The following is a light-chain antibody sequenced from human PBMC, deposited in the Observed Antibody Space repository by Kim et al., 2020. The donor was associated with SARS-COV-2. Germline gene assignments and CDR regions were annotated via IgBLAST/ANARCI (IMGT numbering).Light chain of an antibody. Sequence: LRFPPSCSGVLSNLGSNTVNWYRPLPETAPNLLIYSNHKRPSGVPDRFSGSKSGTSASLAISGLQSEDEADYYCAAWDDSLNGYVFGTGTKVTVL. CDR2: SNH. V-gene: IGLV1-44*01. CDR3: AAWDDSLNGYV. J-gene: IGLJ1*01. CDR1: LSNLGSNT.